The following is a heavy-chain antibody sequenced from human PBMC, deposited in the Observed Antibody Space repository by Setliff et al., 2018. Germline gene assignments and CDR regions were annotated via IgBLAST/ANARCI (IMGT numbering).Heavy chain of an antibody. D-gene: IGHD3-9*01. CDR1: GFTFSSYW. CDR2: INQDGSEK. CDR3: AIFVHMDV. J-gene: IGHJ6*02. Sequence: GGSLRLSCAASGFTFSSYWMTWVRQAPGKGPEWVGNINQDGSEKYYVDSVKGRFTISRDNAKNSLYLQINSLRAEDTAVYYCAIFVHMDVWGQGTTVTVSS. V-gene: IGHV3-7*01.